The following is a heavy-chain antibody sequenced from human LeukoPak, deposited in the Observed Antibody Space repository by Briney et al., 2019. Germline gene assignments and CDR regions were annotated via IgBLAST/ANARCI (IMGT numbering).Heavy chain of an antibody. Sequence: WGSLRLSCVASGFAFSVYGMNWVRQAPGRGLEWVSSITSSSSYIYYADSMKGRFTISRDNAKNSLFLQMNNLRAEDTAVYYCASRAGYTGSWSAFDYWGQGTLATVSS. D-gene: IGHD6-13*01. CDR3: ASRAGYTGSWSAFDY. J-gene: IGHJ4*02. CDR1: GFAFSVYG. CDR2: ITSSSSYI. V-gene: IGHV3-21*04.